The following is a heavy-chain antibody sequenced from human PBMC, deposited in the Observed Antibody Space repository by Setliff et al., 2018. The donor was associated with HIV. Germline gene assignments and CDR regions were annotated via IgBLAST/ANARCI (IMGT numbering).Heavy chain of an antibody. CDR3: AVAVLGTIGY. CDR2: ISKSGSSI. D-gene: IGHD6-19*01. CDR1: GFTFSDYY. Sequence: GGSLRLSCAVSGFTFSDYYMSWIRQTPGKELEWISHISKSGSSIYYADSVKGRFTISRDNAKNSLYLQMNSLRVEDTAVYYCAVAVLGTIGYWGQGTLGTVSS. J-gene: IGHJ4*02. V-gene: IGHV3-11*04.